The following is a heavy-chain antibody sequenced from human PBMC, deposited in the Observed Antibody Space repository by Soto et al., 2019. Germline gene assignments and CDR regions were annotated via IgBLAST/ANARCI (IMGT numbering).Heavy chain of an antibody. CDR2: MYHSGTF. CDR1: GGSIRSYY. CDR3: ARAQFYSGSGNYNNLMFDA. V-gene: IGHV4-59*12. J-gene: IGHJ5*02. Sequence: PSETLSLTCTVSGGSIRSYYWSWIRQPPGGGLEWIGYMYHSGTFLKSPSLKTRLTMSLDMSKNQFSLTLNSMTAADTAVYYCARAQFYSGSGNYNNLMFDAWGQGIQVTVSS. D-gene: IGHD3-10*01.